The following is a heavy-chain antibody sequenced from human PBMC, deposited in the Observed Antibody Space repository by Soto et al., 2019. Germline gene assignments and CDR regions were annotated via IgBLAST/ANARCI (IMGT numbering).Heavy chain of an antibody. J-gene: IGHJ4*02. D-gene: IGHD5-18*01. CDR2: VNSDGSIT. Sequence: EVQLVESGGGLVQPGGSLRLSCAASGFDFTNSWMHWVRQAPGKGLVLVSHVNSDGSITTYADSVKGRFTISRDNAKNTVYLQMNSLRVEDTDVYYCTRDQRYSSAVWGQGTLVTVST. CDR3: TRDQRYSSAV. CDR1: GFDFTNSW. V-gene: IGHV3-74*01.